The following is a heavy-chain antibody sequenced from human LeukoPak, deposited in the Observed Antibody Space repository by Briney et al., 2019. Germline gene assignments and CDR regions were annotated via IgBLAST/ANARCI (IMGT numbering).Heavy chain of an antibody. CDR1: GFTFSSYA. V-gene: IGHV3-66*01. D-gene: IGHD4/OR15-4a*01. CDR2: IYSGGST. J-gene: IGHJ4*02. CDR3: ARGGGGVQTNFDY. Sequence: GGSLRLSCAASGFTFSSYAMHWVRQAPGKGLEWVSVIYSGGSTYYADSVKGRFTISRGNSKNTLYLQMNSLRAEDTAVYYCARGGGGVQTNFDYWGQGTLVTVSS.